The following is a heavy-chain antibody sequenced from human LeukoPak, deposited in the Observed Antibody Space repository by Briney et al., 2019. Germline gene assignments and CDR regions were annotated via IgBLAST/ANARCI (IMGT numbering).Heavy chain of an antibody. CDR3: ARVLTRRSDYRDY. CDR2: IYYSGST. V-gene: IGHV4-59*01. J-gene: IGHJ4*02. D-gene: IGHD4-11*01. CDR1: GGSISSYY. Sequence: SETLSLTCTVSGGSISSYYWSWIRQPPGKGLEWIGYIYYSGSTNHNPSLKSRVTISVDTSKNQFSLKLSSVTAADTAVYYCARVLTRRSDYRDYWGQGTLVTVSS.